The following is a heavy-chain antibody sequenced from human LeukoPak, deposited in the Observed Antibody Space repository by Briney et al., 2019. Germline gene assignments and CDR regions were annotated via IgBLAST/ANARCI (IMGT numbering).Heavy chain of an antibody. V-gene: IGHV3-74*01. D-gene: IGHD1-26*01. CDR2: INSDGSST. Sequence: GGSLRLSCAASGFTFSSYWMHWVRQAPGKGLVWVSRINSDGSSTSYADSVKGRFTISRDNAKNTLYLQMNSLRAEDTAVYYCAREEWELFAYYYYYGMDVWGQGTTVTVSS. CDR3: AREEWELFAYYYYYGMDV. J-gene: IGHJ6*02. CDR1: GFTFSSYW.